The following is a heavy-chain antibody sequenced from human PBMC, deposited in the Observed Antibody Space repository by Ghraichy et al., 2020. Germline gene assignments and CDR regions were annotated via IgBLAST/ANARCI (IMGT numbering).Heavy chain of an antibody. D-gene: IGHD1-26*01. J-gene: IGHJ4*02. V-gene: IGHV1-2*06. CDR2: INPNSGGT. CDR3: AVADSGSYYFDY. Sequence: ASVKVSCKASGYTFTGYYMHWVRQAPGQGLEWMGRINPNSGGTNYAQKFQGRVTMTRDTSISTAYMELSRLRSDDTAVYYCAVADSGSYYFDYWGQGTLVTVSS. CDR1: GYTFTGYY.